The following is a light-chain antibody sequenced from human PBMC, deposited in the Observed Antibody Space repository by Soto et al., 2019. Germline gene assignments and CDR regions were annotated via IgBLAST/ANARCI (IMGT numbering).Light chain of an antibody. V-gene: IGKV3D-15*01. Sequence: EVLMTQSPATLSVSPGERVTLSCRASQSININLAWYQQKPGQPPRVLIYGASSRASGIQDRFSGSGSGTDFTLTISRLEHDDFAFYYCQQYQNWPPLTFGGGTRVEIK. J-gene: IGKJ4*01. CDR2: GAS. CDR3: QQYQNWPPLT. CDR1: QSININ.